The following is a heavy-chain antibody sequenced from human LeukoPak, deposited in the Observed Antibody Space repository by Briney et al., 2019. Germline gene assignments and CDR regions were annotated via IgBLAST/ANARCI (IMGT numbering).Heavy chain of an antibody. CDR3: AREGVYGSKGAFDI. CDR2: INSDGSST. D-gene: IGHD3-10*01. Sequence: GGSLRLSCAASGFTFSSYWMHWVRQAPGKGLVWVSRINSDGSSTSYADSVKGRFTISRDNAKNTLYLQMNSLRAEDTAVYYCAREGVYGSKGAFDIWGQGTMVTVSS. V-gene: IGHV3-74*01. J-gene: IGHJ3*02. CDR1: GFTFSSYW.